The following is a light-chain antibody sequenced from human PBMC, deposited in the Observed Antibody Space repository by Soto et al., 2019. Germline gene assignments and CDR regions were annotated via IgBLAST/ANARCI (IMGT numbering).Light chain of an antibody. CDR1: QNITNF. CDR3: QQSYRSPLN. V-gene: IGKV1-39*01. Sequence: DIQMTQSPLSLSASVGESVTITCRASQNITNFLNWYQRKPGKPPRLLIFRTSSLQSGVPSRLRGSRSETDFSLTISGLQPDDFSTYICQQSYRSPLNFGPGTRVA. J-gene: IGKJ3*01. CDR2: RTS.